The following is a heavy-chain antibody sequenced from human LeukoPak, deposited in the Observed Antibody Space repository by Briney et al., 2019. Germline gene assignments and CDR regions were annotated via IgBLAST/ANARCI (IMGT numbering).Heavy chain of an antibody. J-gene: IGHJ5*02. Sequence: SETLSLTCSVSGVSISSYFWSWIRQPPGKGLEWIGYISYSGGTDYNPSLKSRVTISVDTSKNQFSLKLRSVTAADTAVYYCARSEAPMVRGVIMVNWVDPWGQGTLVTVSS. CDR2: ISYSGGT. CDR3: ARSEAPMVRGVIMVNWVDP. D-gene: IGHD3-10*01. CDR1: GVSISSYF. V-gene: IGHV4-59*01.